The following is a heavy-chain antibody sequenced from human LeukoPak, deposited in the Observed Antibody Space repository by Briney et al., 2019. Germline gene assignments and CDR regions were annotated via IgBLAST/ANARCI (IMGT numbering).Heavy chain of an antibody. V-gene: IGHV3-7*03. CDR2: IKQDGSEK. D-gene: IGHD5-24*01. CDR3: ARDIQCLDY. J-gene: IGHJ4*02. Sequence: ETLSLTCTVSGGSISSYYWSWVRQAPGKGLEWVANIKQDGSEKYYVDSVKGRFTISRDNAKNSLYLQMNSLRAEDTAVYYCARDIQCLDYWGQGTLVTVSS. CDR1: GGSISSYY.